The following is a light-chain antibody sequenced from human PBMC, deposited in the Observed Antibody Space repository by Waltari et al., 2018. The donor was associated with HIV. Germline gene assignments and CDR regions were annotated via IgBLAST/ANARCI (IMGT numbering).Light chain of an antibody. CDR3: AAWDDSLNGVV. CDR2: SNN. Sequence: QSVLTQPPSASGTPGQRVTISCSGSNSNIGSNTVNWYQQLPGTAPKLRIYSNNQQPSGFPARFSGSKSGTSAALAISGLQSEDEADYYCAAWDDSLNGVVFGGETKLTVL. J-gene: IGLJ2*01. V-gene: IGLV1-44*01. CDR1: NSNIGSNT.